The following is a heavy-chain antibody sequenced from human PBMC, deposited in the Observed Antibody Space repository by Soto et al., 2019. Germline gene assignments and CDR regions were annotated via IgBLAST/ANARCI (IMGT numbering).Heavy chain of an antibody. CDR1: GFNFGAFS. CDR3: ARDYLTGDPREAFDS. V-gene: IGHV3-21*01. Sequence: EVQLVESGGGLVKPGESLRLSCTASGFNFGAFSLSWVRQAPGKGLEWVSSIDPTSTEIHYADSVEGRFSDYRDSTKNSLYLQMISLRFEDTGVSYCARDYLTGDPREAFDSWGQGTLVTVSS. D-gene: IGHD7-27*01. CDR2: IDPTSTEI. J-gene: IGHJ4*02.